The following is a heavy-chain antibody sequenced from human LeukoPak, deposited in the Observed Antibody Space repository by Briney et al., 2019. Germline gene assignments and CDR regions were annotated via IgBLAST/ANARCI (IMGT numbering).Heavy chain of an antibody. CDR2: ISYGGSNK. CDR1: GFTFSRYA. J-gene: IGHJ3*02. CDR3: ATGNGYDAFDI. V-gene: IGHV3-30-3*01. D-gene: IGHD1-1*01. Sequence: PGGSLRLSCAASGFTFSRYAMYWVRQTPGKGLEWVAVISYGGSNKYYADSVKGRFTISRDNSKNTLYLQMNSLRADDTAVYYCATGNGYDAFDIWGQGTMVTVST.